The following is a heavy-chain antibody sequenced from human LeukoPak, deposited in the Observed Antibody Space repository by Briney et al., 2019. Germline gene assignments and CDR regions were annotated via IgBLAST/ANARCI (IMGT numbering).Heavy chain of an antibody. Sequence: SETLSLTCTVSGGSISSSSYYWGWIRQPPGKGLEWIASIYYSGSTYYNPSLKSRVTISVDTSKNQLSLKLSSLTAADTAVYYCARHEYSGSYYGLSWFDPWGQGTLVTVSS. CDR3: ARHEYSGSYYGLSWFDP. V-gene: IGHV4-39*01. D-gene: IGHD1-26*01. CDR2: IYYSGST. CDR1: GGSISSSSYY. J-gene: IGHJ5*02.